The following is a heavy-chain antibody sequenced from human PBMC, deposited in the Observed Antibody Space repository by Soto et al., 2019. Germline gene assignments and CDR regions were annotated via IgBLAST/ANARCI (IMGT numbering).Heavy chain of an antibody. CDR1: GFTFDDYA. CDR2: ISWNSGSI. D-gene: IGHD3-10*01. CDR3: AKDSAAMVRGVTFDY. J-gene: IGHJ4*02. V-gene: IGHV3-9*01. Sequence: GGSLRLSCAASGFTFDDYAMHWVRQAPGKGLEWVSGISWNSGSIGYADSVKGRFTISRDNAKNSLYLQMNSLRAEDTALYYCAKDSAAMVRGVTFDYWGQGTLVTVSS.